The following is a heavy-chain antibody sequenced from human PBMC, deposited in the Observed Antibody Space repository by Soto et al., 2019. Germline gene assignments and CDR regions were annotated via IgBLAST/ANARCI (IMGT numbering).Heavy chain of an antibody. V-gene: IGHV3-64D*08. D-gene: IGHD2-2*01. CDR2: ISSNGGST. Sequence: GGSLRLSCSASGFTFSSYAMHWVRQAPGKGLEYVSAISSNGGSTYYADSVKGRFTISRDNSKNTLYLQMSSLRAEDTAVYYCVKAQIVVVPAAMLLFSGTLDYWGQGTLVTVSS. CDR3: VKAQIVVVPAAMLLFSGTLDY. CDR1: GFTFSSYA. J-gene: IGHJ4*02.